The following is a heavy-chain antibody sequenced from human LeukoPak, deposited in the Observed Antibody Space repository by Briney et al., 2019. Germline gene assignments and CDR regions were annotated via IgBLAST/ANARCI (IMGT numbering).Heavy chain of an antibody. CDR2: IFYTGSTY. D-gene: IGHD6-13*01. CDR3: AIYITTAADY. V-gene: IGHV4-39*01. CDR1: GGSFSSSTYH. J-gene: IGHJ4*02. Sequence: PETLSLTCTVSGGSFSSSTYHGGWIRQPPGKGLVWIGTIFYTGSTYYYNPSLKSRVTISVDTSKNQFSLKLTSVTAADTAVYYCAIYITTAADYWGQGTLVTVSS.